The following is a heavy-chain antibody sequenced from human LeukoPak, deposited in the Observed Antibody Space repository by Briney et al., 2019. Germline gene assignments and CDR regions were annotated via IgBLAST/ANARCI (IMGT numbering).Heavy chain of an antibody. CDR2: IYYSGST. CDR1: GGSISSYY. V-gene: IGHV4-59*12. J-gene: IGHJ4*02. CDR3: ARDRRDGYNPGDYNFDY. D-gene: IGHD5-24*01. Sequence: SETLSLTCTVSGGSISSYYWSWIRQPPGKGLEWIGYIYYSGSTNYNPSLKSRVTISVDTSRNQFSLRLSSLTAADTAVYFCARDRRDGYNPGDYNFDYWGQGALVTVSS.